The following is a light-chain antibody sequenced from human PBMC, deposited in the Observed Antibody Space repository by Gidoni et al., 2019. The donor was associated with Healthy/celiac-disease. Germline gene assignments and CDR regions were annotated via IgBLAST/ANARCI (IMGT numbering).Light chain of an antibody. CDR1: QSISSW. CDR2: KAS. J-gene: IGKJ2*03. CDR3: QQYNSYRG. Sequence: DIQMTQSPSTLSASVGDRVTITCRASQSISSWLAWYQQKPGKAPKLLIYKASSLESGVPSRFSGSGSGTEFTLTISSLQPDDFATYYCQQYNSYRGFGQRTKLEIK. V-gene: IGKV1-5*03.